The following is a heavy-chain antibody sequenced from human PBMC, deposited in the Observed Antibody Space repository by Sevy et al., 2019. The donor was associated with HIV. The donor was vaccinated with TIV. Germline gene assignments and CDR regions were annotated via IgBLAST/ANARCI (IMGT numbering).Heavy chain of an antibody. V-gene: IGHV3-23*01. D-gene: IGHD6-6*01. Sequence: GGSLRLSCAASGFTFSSYAMSWVRQAPGKGLEWVAAISGSGGSTYYADSVKGRFTISRDNSKNTLYLQMNSLRAEDKAVYYCGNVERRPVIDYWGQGTTVTVSS. J-gene: IGHJ4*03. CDR1: GFTFSSYA. CDR2: ISGSGGST. CDR3: GNVERRPVIDY.